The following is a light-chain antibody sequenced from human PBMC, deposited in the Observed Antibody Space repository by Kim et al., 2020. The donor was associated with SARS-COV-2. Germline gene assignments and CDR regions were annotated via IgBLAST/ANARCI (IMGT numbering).Light chain of an antibody. CDR3: QQRRT. CDR2: DAS. J-gene: IGKJ2*01. V-gene: IGKV1-33*01. Sequence: PSSLSASVGDIITITCQASQDIGNSLNWYQQKPGKAPNLLIYDASNLETGVPSRFRGSGTGTDFTFTISSLQPEDIATYYCQQRRTFGQGTKLEI. CDR1: QDIGNS.